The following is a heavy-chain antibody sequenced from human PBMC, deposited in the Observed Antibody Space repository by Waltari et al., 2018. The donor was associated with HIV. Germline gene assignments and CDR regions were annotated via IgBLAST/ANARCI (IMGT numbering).Heavy chain of an antibody. J-gene: IGHJ5*02. D-gene: IGHD3-10*01. Sequence: EVLLTESGGRLIQTGGSLGLSCVASNCTIPPSPVTWVRRASGGPRGCVAVIYPDDTTHYADSVRGRFTVSRVRSRTSVLLLMNGLFADDTAIYYCATGVRYYGPWGQGTRVTVSS. V-gene: IGHV3-53*01. CDR3: ATGVRYYGP. CDR2: IYPDDTT. CDR1: NCTIPPSP.